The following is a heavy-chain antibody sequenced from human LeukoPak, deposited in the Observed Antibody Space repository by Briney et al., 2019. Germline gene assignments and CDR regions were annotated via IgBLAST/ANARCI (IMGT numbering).Heavy chain of an antibody. Sequence: PGGSLRLSCAASGFTFSSYAMHWVRQAPGKGLEWVAVISYDGSNKYYADSVKGRFTISRDNSKNTLYLQMNSLRAEDTAVYYCARANSGYSYGDFDYWGQGTLVTVSS. D-gene: IGHD5-18*01. V-gene: IGHV3-30*04. J-gene: IGHJ4*02. CDR1: GFTFSSYA. CDR2: ISYDGSNK. CDR3: ARANSGYSYGDFDY.